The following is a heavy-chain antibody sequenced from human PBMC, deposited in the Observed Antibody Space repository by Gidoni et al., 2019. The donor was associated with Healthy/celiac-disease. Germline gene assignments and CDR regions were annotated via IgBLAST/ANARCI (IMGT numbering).Heavy chain of an antibody. CDR2: ISSSSSYI. J-gene: IGHJ4*02. Sequence: EVQLVESGGGLVKPGGSLRLSCAASGFTFSSYSMNWVRQAPGKVLEWVSSISSSSSYIYYANSVKGRCTISRDNAKNSLYLQMNSLRAEDTAVYYCARGTWGSFDYWGQGTLVTVSS. V-gene: IGHV3-21*01. CDR3: ARGTWGSFDY. D-gene: IGHD7-27*01. CDR1: GFTFSSYS.